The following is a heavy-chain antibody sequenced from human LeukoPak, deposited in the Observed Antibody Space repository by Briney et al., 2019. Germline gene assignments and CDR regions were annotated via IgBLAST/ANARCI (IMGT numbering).Heavy chain of an antibody. CDR3: ARENDRYGRIDY. CDR2: IYYSGST. CDR1: GGSISSYY. D-gene: IGHD5-18*01. Sequence: PSETLSLTCTVSGGSISSYYWSWIRQPPGKGLEWIGYIYYSGSTNYNPSLKSRVIISIDTSKTQFSLRLSSVTAADTAVYYCARENDRYGRIDYWGQGTEVTVSS. J-gene: IGHJ4*02. V-gene: IGHV4-59*01.